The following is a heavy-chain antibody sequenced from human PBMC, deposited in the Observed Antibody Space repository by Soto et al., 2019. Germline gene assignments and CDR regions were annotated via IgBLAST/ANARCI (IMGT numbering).Heavy chain of an antibody. D-gene: IGHD2-2*01. CDR1: GGSISSYY. V-gene: IGHV4-59*08. J-gene: IGHJ4*02. CDR3: ARHTRCYADCDFDY. Sequence: SETLSLTCTVSGGSISSYYWSWIRQPPGKGLEWIGYIYYSGSTNYNPPLKSRVTISVDTSKNQPSLKLSSATAADTAVYYCARHTRCYADCDFDYWGQGTLVTVSS. CDR2: IYYSGST.